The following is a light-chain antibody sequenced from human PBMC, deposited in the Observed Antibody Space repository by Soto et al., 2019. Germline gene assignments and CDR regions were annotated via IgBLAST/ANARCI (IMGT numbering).Light chain of an antibody. Sequence: QSALTQPPSPSGSPGQSVTISCTGTSRDVGGYNYVSWYQQHPGKAPKLIIYEVSKRPSGVPDRFSGSKSGNTASLTVSGLQTEDEADYYCSSYAASTYVFGTGTKVTVL. CDR1: SRDVGGYNY. CDR3: SSYAASTYV. CDR2: EVS. V-gene: IGLV2-8*01. J-gene: IGLJ1*01.